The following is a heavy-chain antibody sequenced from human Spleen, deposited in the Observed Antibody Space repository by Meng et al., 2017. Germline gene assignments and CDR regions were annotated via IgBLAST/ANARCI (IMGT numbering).Heavy chain of an antibody. CDR1: GYTFTGYY. V-gene: IGHV1-18*04. Sequence: ASVKVSCKASGYTFTGYYVHWVRQAPGQGLEWMGWISAYNGNTNYAQKLQGRVTMTTDTSTSTAYMELSSLRSEDTAVYYCARTRTTVTHYYYYGMDVWGQGTTVTVSS. CDR2: ISAYNGNT. D-gene: IGHD4-17*01. J-gene: IGHJ6*02. CDR3: ARTRTTVTHYYYYGMDV.